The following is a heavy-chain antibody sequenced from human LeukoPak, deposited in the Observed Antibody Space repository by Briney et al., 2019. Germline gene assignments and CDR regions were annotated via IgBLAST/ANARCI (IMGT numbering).Heavy chain of an antibody. CDR2: ISSSSGYI. J-gene: IGHJ2*01. CDR1: GFTFSSYS. V-gene: IGHV3-21*01. Sequence: PGGSLRLSCAASGFTFSSYSMNWVRQAPGKGLEWVSSISSSSGYIYYADSVKGRFTISRDNAKNSLYLQMNSLRAEDTAVYYCARTYYYDTSGYYYGWYFDLWGRGTLVTVSS. D-gene: IGHD3-22*01. CDR3: ARTYYYDTSGYYYGWYFDL.